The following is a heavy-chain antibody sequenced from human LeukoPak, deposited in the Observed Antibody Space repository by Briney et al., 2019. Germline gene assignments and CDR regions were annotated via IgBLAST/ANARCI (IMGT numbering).Heavy chain of an antibody. D-gene: IGHD3-3*01. CDR1: GYSISSGYY. V-gene: IGHV4-38-2*02. Sequence: SETLSLTCTVSGYSISSGYYWGWIRQPPGKGLEWIGSIYHSGSTYYNPSLKSRVTISVDTSKNQFSLKLSSVTAADPAVYYCARTQNPYDFWSGYYKGGYYFDYWGQGTLVTVSS. CDR2: IYHSGST. J-gene: IGHJ4*02. CDR3: ARTQNPYDFWSGYYKGGYYFDY.